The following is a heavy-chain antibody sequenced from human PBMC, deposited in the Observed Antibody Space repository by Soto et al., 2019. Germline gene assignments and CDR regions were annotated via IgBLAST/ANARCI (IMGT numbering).Heavy chain of an antibody. CDR3: AKGGASTTWLIPASDYMDV. CDR1: GYTFTSYD. CDR2: MNPNSGNT. V-gene: IGHV1-8*01. Sequence: QVQLVQSGAEVKKPGASVKVSCKASGYTFTSYDINWVRQATGQGLEWMGWMNPNSGNTGYAQKFQGRITMIRNTSISTAYMELSSLRPEDTAVYYCAKGGASTTWLIPASDYMDVWGKGTTVTVSS. J-gene: IGHJ6*03. D-gene: IGHD2-2*01.